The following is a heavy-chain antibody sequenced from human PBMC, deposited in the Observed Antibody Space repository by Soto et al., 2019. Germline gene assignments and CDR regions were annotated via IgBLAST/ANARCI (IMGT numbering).Heavy chain of an antibody. D-gene: IGHD6-19*01. V-gene: IGHV3-30-3*01. Sequence: QVQLVESGGGVVQPGRSLRLSCAASGFTFSSYAMHWVRQAPGKGLEWVAVISYDGSNKYYADSVKGRFTISRDNSENTLYLQMNSLRAEDTAVYHCARADSSCWSHPLDIWGQGTMGTVSS. CDR3: ARADSSCWSHPLDI. J-gene: IGHJ3*02. CDR1: GFTFSSYA. CDR2: ISYDGSNK.